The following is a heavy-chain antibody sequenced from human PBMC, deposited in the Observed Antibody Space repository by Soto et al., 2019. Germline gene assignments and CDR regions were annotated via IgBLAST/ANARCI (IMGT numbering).Heavy chain of an antibody. CDR2: IYSGGST. CDR3: ARDDRMIVSGYLWFDP. CDR1: GFTVSSNY. V-gene: IGHV3-53*04. Sequence: EVQLVESGGGLVQPGGSLRLSCAASGFTVSSNYMSWVRQAPGKGLEWVSVIYSGGSTYYADSVKVRFTISIHNSKNTLYLQMNSHRAEDTAVYYCARDDRMIVSGYLWFDPWGQGTLVTVSS. J-gene: IGHJ5*02. D-gene: IGHD3-10*01.